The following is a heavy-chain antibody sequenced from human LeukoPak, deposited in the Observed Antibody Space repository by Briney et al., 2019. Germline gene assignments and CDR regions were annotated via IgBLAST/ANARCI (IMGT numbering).Heavy chain of an antibody. V-gene: IGHV3-9*01. CDR2: ITWNSGNI. Sequence: GGSLRLSCAASGLTFDDHAMHWVRQAPGKGLEWVSSITWNSGNIGYADSVKGRFPISRDNGTNSLYLQMSSLRPEDTALYYCVKGVGLQTDYYYYIDVWGKGTTVTVSS. D-gene: IGHD5-18*01. CDR3: VKGVGLQTDYYYYIDV. J-gene: IGHJ6*03. CDR1: GLTFDDHA.